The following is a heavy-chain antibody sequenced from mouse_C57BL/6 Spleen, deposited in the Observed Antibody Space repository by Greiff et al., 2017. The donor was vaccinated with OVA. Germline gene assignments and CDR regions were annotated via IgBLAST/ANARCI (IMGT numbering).Heavy chain of an antibody. CDR2: INPNNGGT. CDR1: GYTLTDYY. V-gene: IGHV1-26*01. Sequence: EVQLQQSGPELVKPGASVKISCKASGYTLTDYYMNWVKQSHGKSLEWIGDINPNNGGTSYNQKFKGKATLTVDKSSSTAYMELRSLTSEDSAVYYCARSSGGGYFDVWGTGTTVTVSS. J-gene: IGHJ1*03. CDR3: ARSSGGGYFDV.